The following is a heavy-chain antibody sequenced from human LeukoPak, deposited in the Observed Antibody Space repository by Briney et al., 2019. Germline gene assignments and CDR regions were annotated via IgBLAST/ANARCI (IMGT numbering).Heavy chain of an antibody. CDR2: ISCYNGDT. CDR3: ARDPSNSAGYHAHFDS. Sequence: ASVRVSCKASGYTFTHHGISWVRQAPGQGLEWMGRISCYNGDTMYAQNVQGRATMTTDTSTTTAYIELRSLSSDDTAMYYCARDPSNSAGYHAHFDSWGQGTLVTVSS. CDR1: GYTFTHHG. D-gene: IGHD5-12*01. V-gene: IGHV1-18*04. J-gene: IGHJ4*02.